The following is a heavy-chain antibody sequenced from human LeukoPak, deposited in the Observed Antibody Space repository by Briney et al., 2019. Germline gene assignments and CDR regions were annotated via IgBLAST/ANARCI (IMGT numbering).Heavy chain of an antibody. Sequence: GGSLRLSCAASGFTLSDYWMNWVRQVPGKGPVWVSHISPDGRNIAYADSVKGRFTISRDSAKNTLYQQMNSLRVGDTAVYYCVGDGGGTTPYDCWGQGTLVTVSS. CDR3: VGDGGGTTPYDC. CDR1: GFTLSDYW. J-gene: IGHJ4*02. D-gene: IGHD1-7*01. CDR2: ISPDGRNI. V-gene: IGHV3-74*01.